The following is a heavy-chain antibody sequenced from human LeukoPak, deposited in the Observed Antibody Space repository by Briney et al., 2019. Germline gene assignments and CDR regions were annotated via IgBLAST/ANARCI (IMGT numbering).Heavy chain of an antibody. V-gene: IGHV3-20*04. J-gene: IGHJ3*02. CDR3: AKTNPYIAVAGTTGWAFDI. D-gene: IGHD6-19*01. CDR1: GFNFDGYG. CDR2: INWNGVIR. Sequence: GGSLRLSCAASGFNFDGYGMTWVRQAPGKGLEWVSGINWNGVIRDYADSVKGRFTISRDNAKNSLYLQMNSLRVEDTALYYCAKTNPYIAVAGTTGWAFDIWGQGTMVTVSS.